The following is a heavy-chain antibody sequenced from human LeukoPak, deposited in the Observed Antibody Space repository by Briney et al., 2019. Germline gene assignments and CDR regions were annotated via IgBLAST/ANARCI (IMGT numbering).Heavy chain of an antibody. D-gene: IGHD3-22*01. CDR1: GGSISSGDYY. CDR3: ARDSHDSSGYYLELSWYFDL. V-gene: IGHV4-30-4*01. Sequence: PSQTLSLTCTVSGGSISSGDYYWSWIRQPPGKGLEWIGYIYYSGSTYYNPSLKSRVTISVDTSKNQFSLKLSSVTAADTAVYYCARDSHDSSGYYLELSWYFDLWGRGTLVTVSS. J-gene: IGHJ2*01. CDR2: IYYSGST.